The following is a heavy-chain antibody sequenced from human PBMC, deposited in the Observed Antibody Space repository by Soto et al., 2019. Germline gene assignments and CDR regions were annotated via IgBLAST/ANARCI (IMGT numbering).Heavy chain of an antibody. CDR1: GYTLSESF. CDR2: FDPEEGNT. CDR3: TISFTQWELLYS. D-gene: IGHD1-26*01. V-gene: IGHV1-24*01. Sequence: QVQLVQSGAEVKKPGASVKVSCKVSGYTLSESFVHWVRQAPGKGLEWLGGFDPEEGNTIYAQNFRGRVTMTDDTSTETANMELSSLRSDDTAVYYCTISFTQWELLYSWGQGTRITVSS. J-gene: IGHJ4*02.